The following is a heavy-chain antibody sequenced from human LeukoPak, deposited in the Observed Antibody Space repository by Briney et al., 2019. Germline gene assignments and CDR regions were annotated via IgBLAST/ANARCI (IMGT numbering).Heavy chain of an antibody. CDR2: ISYEGSNR. CDR1: GFIFGNYA. V-gene: IGHV3-30*04. CDR3: ARDRCGDICFYGLDV. J-gene: IGHJ6*02. Sequence: GGSLRLSCVGSGFIFGNYAMHWVRQAPGKGLEWVAIISYEGSNRYYGDSVKGRFTISRDNSKDTLYLQMNSLTSEDTAVYYCARDRCGDICFYGLDVWGQGTTVSVSS. D-gene: IGHD2-21*01.